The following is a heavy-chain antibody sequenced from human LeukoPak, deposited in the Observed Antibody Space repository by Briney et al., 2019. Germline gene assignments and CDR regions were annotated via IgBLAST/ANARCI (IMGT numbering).Heavy chain of an antibody. V-gene: IGHV1-18*01. D-gene: IGHD1-26*01. CDR1: GYTFSNYG. CDR2: ISVYNANT. Sequence: ASVKVSCKASGYTFSNYGITWVRQAPGQGLEWMGWISVYNANTIYAQNLQGRVTMTTDTSTNTAYMELRSLRSDDTAIYYSARDYYSGSYYGDYWGQGTLVTVSS. CDR3: ARDYYSGSYYGDY. J-gene: IGHJ4*02.